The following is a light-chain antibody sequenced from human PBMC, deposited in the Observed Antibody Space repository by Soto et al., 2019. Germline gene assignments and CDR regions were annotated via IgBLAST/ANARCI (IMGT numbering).Light chain of an antibody. CDR3: MQALSGRTRT. J-gene: IGKJ1*01. Sequence: DIVMTQSPLSLPVTPGEPASISCRSSQSLLHSNGYNYLDWYLQKPGQSPQLLIYLGSNRASGVPDRFSGSGSGTDFTLKISRVEAEDVGVYYCMQALSGRTRTFGQGTKVDIK. V-gene: IGKV2-28*01. CDR2: LGS. CDR1: QSLLHSNGYNY.